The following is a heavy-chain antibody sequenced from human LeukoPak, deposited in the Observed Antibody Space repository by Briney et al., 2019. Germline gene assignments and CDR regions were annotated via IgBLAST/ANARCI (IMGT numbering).Heavy chain of an antibody. CDR1: GFTFSSYS. V-gene: IGHV3-21*01. J-gene: IGHJ6*03. CDR2: ISSSSYI. D-gene: IGHD3-3*01. Sequence: GGSLRLSCAASGFTFSSYSMNWVRQAPGKGLEWVSSISSSSYIYYADSVKGRFTISRDNAKNSLYLQMNSLRAEDTAVYYCAREGRPLSYYDFWSGYYTNYYYYMDVWGKGTTVTVSS. CDR3: AREGRPLSYYDFWSGYYTNYYYYMDV.